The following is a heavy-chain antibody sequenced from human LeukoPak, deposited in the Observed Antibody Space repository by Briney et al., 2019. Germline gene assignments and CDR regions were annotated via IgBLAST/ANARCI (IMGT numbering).Heavy chain of an antibody. D-gene: IGHD3-3*01. CDR3: AIDFWSGYFVNAGGRDAFDI. Sequence: TGGSLRLSCAASGFTFSSYAMSWVRQAPGKGLEWVSAISGSGGSTYYADSVKGRFTISRDNSKNTLYLQMNSLRAEDTAVYYCAIDFWSGYFVNAGGRDAFDIWGQGTMVTVSS. J-gene: IGHJ3*02. V-gene: IGHV3-23*01. CDR1: GFTFSSYA. CDR2: ISGSGGST.